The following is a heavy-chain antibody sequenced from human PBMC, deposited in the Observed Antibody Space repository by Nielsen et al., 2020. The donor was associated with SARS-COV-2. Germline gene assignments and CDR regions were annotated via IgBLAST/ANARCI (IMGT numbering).Heavy chain of an antibody. CDR2: FYPSGST. D-gene: IGHD2-21*01. Sequence: SETLSLTCTVSGGSIGSGNYFWNWLRQPAGKGLEWIGRFYPSGSTIYNPSLKSRVTIAVDTSKKHFSLKLSSVTAADTAVYYCARGRRIRTNFDYWGQGTLVTVSS. CDR3: ARGRRIRTNFDY. V-gene: IGHV4-61*02. CDR1: GGSIGSGNYF. J-gene: IGHJ4*02.